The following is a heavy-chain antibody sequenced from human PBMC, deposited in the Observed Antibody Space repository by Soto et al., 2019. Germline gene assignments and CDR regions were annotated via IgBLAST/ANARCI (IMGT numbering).Heavy chain of an antibody. Sequence: ASVKGSCKVSGYTLTELSMHWVRQAPGKGLEWMGGFDPEDGETIYAQKFQGRVTMTEDTSTDTAYMELSSLRSEDTAVYYCATKATGRYWYFDLWGRGTLVTVSS. D-gene: IGHD3-9*01. V-gene: IGHV1-24*01. CDR3: ATKATGRYWYFDL. CDR2: FDPEDGET. J-gene: IGHJ2*01. CDR1: GYTLTELS.